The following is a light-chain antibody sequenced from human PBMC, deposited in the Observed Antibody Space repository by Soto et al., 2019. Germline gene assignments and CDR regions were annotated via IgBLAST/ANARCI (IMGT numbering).Light chain of an antibody. CDR1: QSVSSSY. J-gene: IGKJ2*01. Sequence: EIVLTQSPGTLSLSPGERATLSCRASQSVSSSYLAWYQQKPGQAPRLLIYGTSSRATGIPDRFSGSRSGTDFPLTISRLEPEDFAVYYCQQYGSPPPMYNFGQGTKLEIK. CDR3: QQYGSPPPMYN. CDR2: GTS. V-gene: IGKV3-20*01.